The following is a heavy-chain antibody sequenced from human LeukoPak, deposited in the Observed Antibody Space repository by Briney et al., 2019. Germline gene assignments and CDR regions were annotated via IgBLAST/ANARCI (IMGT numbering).Heavy chain of an antibody. CDR2: MNPNSGNT. D-gene: IGHD6-19*01. J-gene: IGHJ3*02. CDR3: ARAPEYSSGWIYAFDI. V-gene: IGHV1-8*01. Sequence: ASVKVSCKASGYTFTSYDINWVRQATGQGLEWMGWMNPNSGNTGYAQKFQGRVTMTRNTSISTAYMELSSLRSEDTAVYYCARAPEYSSGWIYAFDIWGQGTMVTASS. CDR1: GYTFTSYD.